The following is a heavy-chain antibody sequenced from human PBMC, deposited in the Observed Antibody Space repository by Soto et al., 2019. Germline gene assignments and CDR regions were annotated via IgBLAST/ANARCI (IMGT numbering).Heavy chain of an antibody. CDR1: GGTFSSYA. V-gene: IGHV1-69*13. CDR3: AREAVESRSSGQFDY. J-gene: IGHJ4*02. CDR2: IIPISGTA. Sequence: SVKVSCKASGGTFSSYAISWVRQAPGQGLEWMGGIIPISGTANYAQKFQGRVTITADESTSTAYMELSSLRSEDTAVYYCAREAVESRSSGQFDYWGQGTLVTVSS. D-gene: IGHD6-19*01.